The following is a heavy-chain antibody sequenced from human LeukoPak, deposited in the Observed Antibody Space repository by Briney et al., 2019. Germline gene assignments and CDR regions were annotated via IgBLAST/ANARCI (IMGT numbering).Heavy chain of an antibody. Sequence: ASVKVSCKASGYTFTSNYVQWVRQAPGQGFEWMGVIDPGGGRTSYAQNFQGRVTVTRDTSTSTVYMELSSLRSEDTAVYYCAREWSNTQAMAMGASWLGPWGQGTPVTVSS. V-gene: IGHV1-46*01. CDR3: AREWSNTQAMAMGASWLGP. CDR1: GYTFTSNY. D-gene: IGHD5-18*01. CDR2: IDPGGGRT. J-gene: IGHJ5*02.